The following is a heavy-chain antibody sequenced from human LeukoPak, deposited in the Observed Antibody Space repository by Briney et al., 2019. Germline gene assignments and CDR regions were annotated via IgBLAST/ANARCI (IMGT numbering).Heavy chain of an antibody. CDR2: ITTSSTYI. V-gene: IGHV3-21*01. CDR1: GFTFSSYS. J-gene: IGHJ4*02. D-gene: IGHD6-19*01. CDR3: ARGKYSSGWFDY. Sequence: PGGSLRLSCAASGFTFSSYSMSRVRQAPGKGLEWVSSITTSSTYISYAESVKGRFTISRDNAKNSLYLQMNSLRAEDTAVYYCARGKYSSGWFDYWGQGTLVTVSS.